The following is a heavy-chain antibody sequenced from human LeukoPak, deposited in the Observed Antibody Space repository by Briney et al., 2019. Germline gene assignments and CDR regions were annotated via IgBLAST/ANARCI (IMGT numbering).Heavy chain of an antibody. Sequence: SETLSLTCTVSGGSISSNNYYWGCIRQPPGKGLECIGSIYYTGSTYYNPTLKSRVTMSVDTSKNQFSLKLSSVTAADTAVYYCARRGSHVVVGYYYYMDVWGKGTTVTVSS. CDR2: IYYTGST. D-gene: IGHD2-21*01. CDR1: GGSISSNNYY. J-gene: IGHJ6*03. CDR3: ARRGSHVVVGYYYYMDV. V-gene: IGHV4-39*01.